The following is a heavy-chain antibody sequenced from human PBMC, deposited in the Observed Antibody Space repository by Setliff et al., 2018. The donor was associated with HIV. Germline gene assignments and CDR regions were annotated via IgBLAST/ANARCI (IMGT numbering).Heavy chain of an antibody. V-gene: IGHV4-34*01. CDR2: IDHTGST. Sequence: SETLSLTCAVYGGSFSGCYWSWIRQPPGKGLEWLGEIDHTGSTNYNLSLKSRITMSADPSKNQFSLKVRSVIAADTALYYCARGRNYGSPYFYYMDVWATGTTVTVSS. J-gene: IGHJ6*03. CDR3: ARGRNYGSPYFYYMDV. CDR1: GGSFSGCY. D-gene: IGHD3-10*01.